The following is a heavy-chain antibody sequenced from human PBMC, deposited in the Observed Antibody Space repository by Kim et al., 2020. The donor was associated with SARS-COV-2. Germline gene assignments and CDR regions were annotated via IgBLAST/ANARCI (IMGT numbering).Heavy chain of an antibody. CDR1: GFTVDDYA. J-gene: IGHJ4*02. D-gene: IGHD3-10*01. CDR3: AKDMVSGSMVRGYYFDY. CDR2: SSWNSGSI. V-gene: IGHV3-9*01. Sequence: GGSLRLSCAASGFTVDDYAMHWVRQAPGKGLEWVSGSSWNSGSIGYADSVKGRFTISRDNAKNSLYLQMNSLRAEDTALYYCAKDMVSGSMVRGYYFDYWGPGTLVTVSS.